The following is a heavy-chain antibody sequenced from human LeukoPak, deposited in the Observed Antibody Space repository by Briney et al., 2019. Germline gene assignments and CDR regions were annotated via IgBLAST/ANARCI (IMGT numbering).Heavy chain of an antibody. Sequence: GGSLRLSCAASGFTFSSYGMHWVRQAPGKGLEWVAFIRYDGSNKYYADSVKGRFTISRDNSKNTLYLQMNSLRAEDTAVYYCAKDPAGYCSSTSCFGYYMDVWGKGTTVTVSS. V-gene: IGHV3-30*02. CDR3: AKDPAGYCSSTSCFGYYMDV. J-gene: IGHJ6*03. CDR1: GFTFSSYG. D-gene: IGHD2-2*01. CDR2: IRYDGSNK.